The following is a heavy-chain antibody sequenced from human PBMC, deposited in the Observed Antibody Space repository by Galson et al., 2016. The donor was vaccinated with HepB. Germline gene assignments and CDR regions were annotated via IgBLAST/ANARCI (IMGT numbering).Heavy chain of an antibody. Sequence: QSGAEVKKPGESLQISCKGSGYSFTRYWIGWVRQMPGKGLEWMGILYPGDSDTRYSPSFQGQATISVDKAISTAYLMRSSLKASDTASYYCARWKGRRDDAFVMWGQGTMVIVSS. CDR2: LYPGDSDT. CDR3: ARWKGRRDDAFVM. J-gene: IGHJ3*02. CDR1: GYSFTRYW. V-gene: IGHV5-51*01. D-gene: IGHD1-1*01.